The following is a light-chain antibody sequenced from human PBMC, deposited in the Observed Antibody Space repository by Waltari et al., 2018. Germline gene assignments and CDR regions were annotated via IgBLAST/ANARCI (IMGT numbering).Light chain of an antibody. CDR1: QGISNA. CDR2: AES. V-gene: IGKV1-17*03. CDR3: LQHNSYPPT. Sequence: DIQMTQSPSAMSASVGDRVTITCRESQGISNALAWFQQKQGKVPKRLIYAESRLQSGVPSRFSGSGAGTEFTLTISSLQPEDFATYYCLQHNSYPPTFGQGTKVEIK. J-gene: IGKJ1*01.